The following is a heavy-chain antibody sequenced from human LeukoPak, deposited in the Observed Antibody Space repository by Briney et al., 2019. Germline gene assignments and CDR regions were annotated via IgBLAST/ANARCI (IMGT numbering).Heavy chain of an antibody. V-gene: IGHV1-46*01. J-gene: IGHJ5*02. Sequence: ASVKVSCKASGYTFTSYYMHWVRQAPGQGLEWMGIINPSGGSTSYAQKFQGRVTMTRDTSTSTVYMELSSLRSEDTAVYYGARERLRFLEWLFNTRNWFDPWGQGTLVTVSS. CDR2: INPSGGST. CDR3: ARERLRFLEWLFNTRNWFDP. CDR1: GYTFTSYY. D-gene: IGHD3-3*01.